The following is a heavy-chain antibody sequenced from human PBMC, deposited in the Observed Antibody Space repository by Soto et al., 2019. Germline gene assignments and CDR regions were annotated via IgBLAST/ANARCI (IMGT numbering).Heavy chain of an antibody. Sequence: PSETLSLTCAVYGGSFSGYYWSWIRQPPGKGLEWIGEINHRGSANYNPSLKSRVTISVDTSKNQFSLKLSSVTAADTAVYYCARNYCSGGTCYLFFAYWGQGALVTVSS. J-gene: IGHJ4*02. CDR3: ARNYCSGGTCYLFFAY. D-gene: IGHD2-15*01. CDR2: INHRGSA. CDR1: GGSFSGYY. V-gene: IGHV4-34*01.